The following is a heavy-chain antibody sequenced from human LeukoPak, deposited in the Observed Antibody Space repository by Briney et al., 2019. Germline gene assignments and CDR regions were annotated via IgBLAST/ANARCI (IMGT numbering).Heavy chain of an antibody. D-gene: IGHD6-13*01. J-gene: IGHJ6*03. CDR3: AKGADYYYYYYMDV. V-gene: IGHV3-23*01. CDR1: GFTFSSYS. Sequence: GGSLRLSCAASGFTFSSYSMNWVRQAPGKGLEWVSAISGSGGSTYYADSVKGRFTISRDNSKNTLYLQMNSLRAEDTAVYYCAKGADYYYYYYMDVWGKGTTVTVSS. CDR2: ISGSGGST.